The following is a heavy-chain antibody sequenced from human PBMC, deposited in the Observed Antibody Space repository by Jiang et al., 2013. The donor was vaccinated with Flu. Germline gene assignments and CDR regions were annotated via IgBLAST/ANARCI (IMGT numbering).Heavy chain of an antibody. Sequence: GPGLVKPSETLSLMCTVSGGSISNYYWTWIRQPAGKGLEWIGRIYPSGSTNYNPSLKSRVTMSIDTSNSQFSLKLSSVTAADTAIYYCARDSTNYYSLNTPYFDHWGQGILVT. J-gene: IGHJ4*02. V-gene: IGHV4-4*07. D-gene: IGHD3-10*01. CDR2: IYPSGST. CDR3: ARDSTNYYSLNTPYFDH. CDR1: GGSISNYY.